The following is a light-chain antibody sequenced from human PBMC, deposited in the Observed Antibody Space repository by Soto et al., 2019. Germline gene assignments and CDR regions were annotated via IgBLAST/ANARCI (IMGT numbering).Light chain of an antibody. CDR3: QKYNSAPWT. CDR2: AAS. Sequence: DIQMTQSPSSLSASVGDRVTITCRASQGISNYLAWYQQKPGKVPKLLIYAASTLQSGVPSRFSGSGSGTAFTLTISIRQPEHVATYYSQKYNSAPWTFGQGTKVEIK. J-gene: IGKJ1*01. V-gene: IGKV1-27*01. CDR1: QGISNY.